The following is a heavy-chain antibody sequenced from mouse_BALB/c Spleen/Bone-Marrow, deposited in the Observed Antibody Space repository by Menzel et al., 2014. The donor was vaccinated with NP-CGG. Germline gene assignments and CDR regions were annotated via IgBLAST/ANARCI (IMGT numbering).Heavy chain of an antibody. CDR1: GYTFTSYY. Sequence: QVQLQQSGAELVKPGASVKLSCKASGYTFTSYYMYWVKQRPGQGLEWIGEINPSNGGTNFNEKFKSKATLTVDKSSSTAYMQLSSLTSEDSAVYYCTRSNGNWFAYWGQGTLATVSA. CDR3: TRSNGNWFAY. D-gene: IGHD2-1*01. J-gene: IGHJ3*01. CDR2: INPSNGGT. V-gene: IGHV1S81*02.